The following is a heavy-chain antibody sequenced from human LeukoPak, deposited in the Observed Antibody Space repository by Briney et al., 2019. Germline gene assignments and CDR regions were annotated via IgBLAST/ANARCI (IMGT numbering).Heavy chain of an antibody. Sequence: ASVKVSCKVSGYTLTELSMHWVRQAPGKGLEWMGGFDPEDGETIYAQKFQGRVTMTEDTSTDTAYMELSSLRSEDTAVYYCATLMTTVGFGVFDIWGQGTMVTVSS. D-gene: IGHD4-23*01. CDR2: FDPEDGET. CDR3: ATLMTTVGFGVFDI. CDR1: GYTLTELS. J-gene: IGHJ3*02. V-gene: IGHV1-24*01.